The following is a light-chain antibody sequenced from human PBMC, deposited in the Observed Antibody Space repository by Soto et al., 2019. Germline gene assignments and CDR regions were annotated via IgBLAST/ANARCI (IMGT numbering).Light chain of an antibody. Sequence: QSALTQPRSVSGSPGQSVTISCTGTSTNVGGYDYVSWYQQHPGQVPKLILYDVNKRPSGVPDRFSGSKSGNTASLIISGLQADDEADYYCCSYAGSYSGVFGGGTKLTVL. CDR1: STNVGGYDY. CDR3: CSYAGSYSGV. V-gene: IGLV2-11*01. J-gene: IGLJ3*02. CDR2: DVN.